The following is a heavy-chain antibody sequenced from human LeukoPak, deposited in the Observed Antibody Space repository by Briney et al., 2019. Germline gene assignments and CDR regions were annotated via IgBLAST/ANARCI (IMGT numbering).Heavy chain of an antibody. CDR2: IHPRSGGT. V-gene: IGHV1-2*06. Sequence: ASVKVSCKASGYKFTDYFIHWVRQAPGQGLEWMGRIHPRSGGTNYAQKSQGRVTISRATSISTVYMELSRLRSDDTAVYYCARGVGAIGAGFDYWGQGTLVTVSS. CDR1: GYKFTDYF. J-gene: IGHJ4*02. D-gene: IGHD1-26*01. CDR3: ARGVGAIGAGFDY.